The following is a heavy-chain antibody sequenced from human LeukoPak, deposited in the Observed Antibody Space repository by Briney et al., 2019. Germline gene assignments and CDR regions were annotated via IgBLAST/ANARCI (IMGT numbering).Heavy chain of an antibody. D-gene: IGHD1-26*01. CDR3: ATGSFLEWELQRDDAFDI. Sequence: ASVKVSCKVSGYTLTELSMHWVRQAPGKGLEWMGGFDPEDGETIYAQKFQGRVTMTEDTSADTAYMELSSLRSEDTAVYYCATGSFLEWELQRDDAFDIWGQGTMVTVSS. V-gene: IGHV1-24*01. J-gene: IGHJ3*02. CDR1: GYTLTELS. CDR2: FDPEDGET.